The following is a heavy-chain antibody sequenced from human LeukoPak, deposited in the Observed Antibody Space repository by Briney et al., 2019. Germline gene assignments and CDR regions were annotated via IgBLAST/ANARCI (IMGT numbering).Heavy chain of an antibody. CDR2: IGARDGRT. CDR3: AKGLYDYALDV. V-gene: IGHV3-23*01. Sequence: PGGSPRLSCAASGFTFRNYAMTWVRQAPGKGLDWVALIGARDGRTYYADPVKGRFTISRDNFKNTLYLQMNSLRAEDTAIYYCAKGLYDYALDVWGQGTAVTVSS. J-gene: IGHJ6*02. CDR1: GFTFRNYA.